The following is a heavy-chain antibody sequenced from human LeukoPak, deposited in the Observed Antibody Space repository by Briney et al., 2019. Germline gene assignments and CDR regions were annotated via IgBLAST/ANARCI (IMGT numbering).Heavy chain of an antibody. Sequence: GGSLRLSCAASGFTFSSYSMNWVRQAPGKGLEWVSSISSSSSYIYYAGSVKGRFTISRDNAKNSLYLQMNSLRAEDTAVYYCTRDPFSGYDYWGQGTLVTVSS. CDR1: GFTFSSYS. CDR2: ISSSSSYI. CDR3: TRDPFSGYDY. V-gene: IGHV3-21*01. D-gene: IGHD3-22*01. J-gene: IGHJ4*02.